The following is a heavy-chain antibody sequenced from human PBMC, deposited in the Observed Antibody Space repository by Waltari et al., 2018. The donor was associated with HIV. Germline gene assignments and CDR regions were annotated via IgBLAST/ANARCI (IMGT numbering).Heavy chain of an antibody. V-gene: IGHV3-9*01. J-gene: IGHJ4*02. Sequence: EVQLVESGGGLVQPGRSLRLSCAASGFTFDDYAMHWVRQAPGKGLEWVSGISWNSGSIGYADSVKGRFTISRDNAKNSLYLQMNSLRAEDTALYYCAKEGGVLWGQGTLVTVSS. CDR1: GFTFDDYA. D-gene: IGHD3-10*01. CDR3: AKEGGVL. CDR2: ISWNSGSI.